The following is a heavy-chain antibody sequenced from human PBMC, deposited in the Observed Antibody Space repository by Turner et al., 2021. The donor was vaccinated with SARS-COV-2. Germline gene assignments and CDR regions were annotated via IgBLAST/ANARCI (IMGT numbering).Heavy chain of an antibody. V-gene: IGHV3-33*01. D-gene: IGHD6-13*01. CDR3: AREHPPSSWQTYYFDF. CDR1: GFTFRSYG. Sequence: QVQLVEAGGGAVQPARSLILSVATSGFTFRSYGMHWVRQGPGKGLEWVAIIWYDGSNKYYADSVKGRFTISRDNSKNTLYLQMNSLRAEDTAVYYCAREHPPSSWQTYYFDFWGQGTLVTVSS. J-gene: IGHJ4*02. CDR2: IWYDGSNK.